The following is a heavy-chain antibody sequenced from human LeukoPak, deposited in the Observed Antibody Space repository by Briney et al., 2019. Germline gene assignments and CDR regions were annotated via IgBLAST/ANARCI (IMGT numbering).Heavy chain of an antibody. CDR1: GGSISSGDYY. CDR2: IYYSGST. J-gene: IGHJ4*02. CDR3: ARAWEPVVVDY. V-gene: IGHV4-30-4*01. D-gene: IGHD2-15*01. Sequence: SETLSLTCTVSGGSISSGDYYWSRIRQPPGKGLEWIGYIYYSGSTYYNPSLKSRVTISVDTSKNQFSLKLSSVTAADTAVYYCARAWEPVVVDYWGQGTLVTVSS.